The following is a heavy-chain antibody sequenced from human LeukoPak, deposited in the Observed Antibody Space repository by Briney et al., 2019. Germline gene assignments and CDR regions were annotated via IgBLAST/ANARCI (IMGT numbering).Heavy chain of an antibody. CDR1: GGSITDYY. J-gene: IGHJ6*02. Sequence: SETLSLTCSVSGGSITDYYWSWIRQPPGKGLEWIGYIYYSGSTNYNPSLKSRVTISIDTSKNQFSLKLSSVTAADTAVYYCARHLLVSSSTNYYYGMDVWGQGTTVTVSS. D-gene: IGHD6-6*01. V-gene: IGHV4-59*08. CDR2: IYYSGST. CDR3: ARHLLVSSSTNYYYGMDV.